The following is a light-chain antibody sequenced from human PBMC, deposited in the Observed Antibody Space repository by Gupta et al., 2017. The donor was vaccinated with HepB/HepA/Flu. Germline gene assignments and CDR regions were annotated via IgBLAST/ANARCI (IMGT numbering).Light chain of an antibody. V-gene: IGKV1-39*01. J-gene: IGKJ3*01. CDR3: QHTDSTPYT. CDR1: QSISTS. CDR2: STS. Sequence: DIQMTQSPSSLSASVGERVTITCRASQSISTSLNWYQQKLGKAPKSLIYSTSSLESGVPSRFSGSGSGTDFTLTISRLQPEDFATYYCQHTDSTPYTFGPGTKVDIK.